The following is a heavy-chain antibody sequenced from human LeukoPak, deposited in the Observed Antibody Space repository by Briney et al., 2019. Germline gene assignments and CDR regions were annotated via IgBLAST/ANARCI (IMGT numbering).Heavy chain of an antibody. CDR1: GYTFTSYD. Sequence: AASVKVSCKASGYTFTSYDINWVRQATGQGLEWMGWMNPNSGNTGYAQKFQGRVTITRNTSISTAYMELSSLRSEDTAVYYCARRFLFWSGDYDAFDIWGQGTMVTVSS. J-gene: IGHJ3*02. V-gene: IGHV1-8*03. CDR2: MNPNSGNT. D-gene: IGHD3-3*01. CDR3: ARRFLFWSGDYDAFDI.